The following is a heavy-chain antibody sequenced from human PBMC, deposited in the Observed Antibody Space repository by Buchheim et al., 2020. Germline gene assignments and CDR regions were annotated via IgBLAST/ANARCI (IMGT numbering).Heavy chain of an antibody. V-gene: IGHV1-8*01. D-gene: IGHD2-8*01. J-gene: IGHJ6*02. CDR1: GYTFTSYD. Sequence: QVQLVQSGAEVKKPGASVKVSCKASGYTFTSYDINWVRQATGQGLEWMGYMNPNSGNTGYAQKFQGRVTMTRNTSISTAYMELSSLRSEDTAVYYCARATKAPPGYYYYYYGMDVWGQGTT. CDR3: ARATKAPPGYYYYYYGMDV. CDR2: MNPNSGNT.